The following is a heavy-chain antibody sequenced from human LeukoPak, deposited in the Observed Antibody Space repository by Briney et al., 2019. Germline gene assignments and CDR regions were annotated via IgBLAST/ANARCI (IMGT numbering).Heavy chain of an antibody. Sequence: GGSLRLSCVASGFPFSSYWVHWVRQVPGGGLVWVSRINSDGSNTVYADSVKGRFTISRDNAKNTLYLQMNSLRAEDTAVYYCVRATGWPDCWGQGTLVTVSS. CDR2: INSDGSNT. V-gene: IGHV3-74*01. CDR3: VRATGWPDC. J-gene: IGHJ4*02. D-gene: IGHD6-19*01. CDR1: GFPFSSYW.